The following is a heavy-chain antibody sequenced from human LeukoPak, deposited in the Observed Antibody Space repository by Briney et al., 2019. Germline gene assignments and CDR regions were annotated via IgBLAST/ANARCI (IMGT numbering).Heavy chain of an antibody. CDR1: GGSFSGYY. J-gene: IGHJ5*02. D-gene: IGHD6-19*01. V-gene: IGHV4-34*01. CDR3: VRGRYSSGWYKDKNWFDP. Sequence: SETLSLTCAVYGGSFSGYYWSWIRQPPGKGLEWIGEINHSGSTYYNPSLKSRVTISVDTSKNQFSLKLSSVTAADTAVYYCVRGRYSSGWYKDKNWFDPWGQGTPVTVSS. CDR2: INHSGST.